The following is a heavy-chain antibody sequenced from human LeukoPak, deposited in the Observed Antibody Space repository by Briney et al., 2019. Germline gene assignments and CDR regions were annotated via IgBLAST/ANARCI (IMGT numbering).Heavy chain of an antibody. CDR2: ISAYNGNR. CDR1: GYTFTSYG. V-gene: IGHV1-18*01. CDR3: ARERYYDSSGYPSYFDY. J-gene: IGHJ4*02. D-gene: IGHD3-22*01. Sequence: ASVKVFCKASGYTFTSYGISWVRQAPGQGLEWMGWISAYNGNRNYAQKFQGRVTMTTDTSTSTAYMELRSLRSDDTAVYYCARERYYDSSGYPSYFDYWGQGTLVTVSS.